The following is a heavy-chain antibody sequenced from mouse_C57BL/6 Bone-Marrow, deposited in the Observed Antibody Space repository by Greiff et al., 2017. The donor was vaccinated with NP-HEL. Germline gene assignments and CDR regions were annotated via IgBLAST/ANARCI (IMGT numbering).Heavy chain of an antibody. V-gene: IGHV5-4*03. CDR2: ISDGGSYT. CDR3: ARGSTMVTTTFAY. CDR1: GFTFSSYA. D-gene: IGHD2-2*01. J-gene: IGHJ3*01. Sequence: EVKLVESGGGLVKPGGSLKLSCAASGFTFSSYAMSWVRQTPEKRLEWVATISDGGSYTYYPDNVKGRFTISRDNAKNNLYLQMSHLKSEDTAMYYCARGSTMVTTTFAYWGQGTLVTVSA.